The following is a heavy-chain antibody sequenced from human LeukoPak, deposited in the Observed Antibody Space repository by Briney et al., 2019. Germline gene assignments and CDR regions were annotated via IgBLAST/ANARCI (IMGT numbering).Heavy chain of an antibody. CDR2: IYYSGST. J-gene: IGHJ5*02. V-gene: IGHV4-59*11. CDR1: GGSISSHY. D-gene: IGHD6-13*01. Sequence: PSETLSLTCTVSGGSISSHYWSWIRQPPGKGLEWIGYIYYSGSTNYNPSLKSRVTISVDTSKNQFSLKLSSVTAADTAVYYCARGVYFDPWGQGTLVTVSS. CDR3: ARGVYFDP.